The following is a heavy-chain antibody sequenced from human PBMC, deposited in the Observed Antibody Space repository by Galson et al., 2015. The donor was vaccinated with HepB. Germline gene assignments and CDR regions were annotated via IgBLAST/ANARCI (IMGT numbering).Heavy chain of an antibody. CDR1: GFTFSSYA. D-gene: IGHD3-10*01. J-gene: IGHJ4*02. CDR2: ISGSGGST. CDR3: AKDLGRTWFGENDY. V-gene: IGHV3-23*01. Sequence: SLRLSCAASGFTFSSYAMSWVRQAPGKGLEWVSAISGSGGSTYYADSVKGRFTISRDNSKNTLYLQMNSLRAEDTAVYYCAKDLGRTWFGENDYWGQGTLVTASS.